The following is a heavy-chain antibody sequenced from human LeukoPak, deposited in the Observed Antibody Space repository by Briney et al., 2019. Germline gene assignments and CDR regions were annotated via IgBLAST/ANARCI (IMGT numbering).Heavy chain of an antibody. CDR3: VKDLGGAWAFDI. Sequence: PGGSLRLSCSASGFTFSTHSMHWVRQAPGKGLEYVSTISGSGGTTYYADSVKGRFTISRDNSKNSVYLQMSSLRTEGTAMYHCVKDLGGAWAFDIWGQGTMVTVSS. J-gene: IGHJ3*02. V-gene: IGHV3-64D*09. D-gene: IGHD1-26*01. CDR2: ISGSGGTT. CDR1: GFTFSTHS.